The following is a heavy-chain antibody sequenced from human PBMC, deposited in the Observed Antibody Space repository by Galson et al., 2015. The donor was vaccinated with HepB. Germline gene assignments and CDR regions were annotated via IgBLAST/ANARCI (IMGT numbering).Heavy chain of an antibody. CDR1: GGSIGIYY. V-gene: IGHV4-4*07. J-gene: IGHJ5*02. D-gene: IGHD6-13*01. CDR2: IYTSGST. CDR3: ARGGPGYSSSSGNP. Sequence: SETLSLTCTVSGGSIGIYYWSWIRQPAGKGLEWIGRIYTSGSTNYNPSLKSRVTMSVDTSENQFSLKLSSVTAADTAVYYCARGGPGYSSSSGNPWGQGTLVTVSS.